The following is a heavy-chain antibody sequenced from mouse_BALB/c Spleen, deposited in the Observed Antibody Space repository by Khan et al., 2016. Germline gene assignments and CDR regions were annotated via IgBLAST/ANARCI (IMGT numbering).Heavy chain of an antibody. D-gene: IGHD2-2*01. Sequence: QVQLKESGPGLVAPSQSLSITCTVSGFSIIAYGVNWVRQPPGKGLEWLGMIWGDGSTDYNSALKSRLNITKNNFKSQDFLKMNSPKIDDPSKYYCARDGWDYYAMDYWGQGTSVTVSS. J-gene: IGHJ4*01. V-gene: IGHV2-6-7*01. CDR1: GFSIIAYG. CDR2: IWGDGST. CDR3: ARDGWDYYAMDY.